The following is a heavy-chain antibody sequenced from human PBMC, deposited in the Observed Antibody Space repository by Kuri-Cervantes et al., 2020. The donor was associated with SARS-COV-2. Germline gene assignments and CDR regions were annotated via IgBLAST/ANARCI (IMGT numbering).Heavy chain of an antibody. V-gene: IGHV3-30*03. J-gene: IGHJ4*02. D-gene: IGHD2-2*01. Sequence: GSLRLSCAASGFTFSSYGMHWVRQAPGKGLEWVAVISYDGSNKYYADSVKGRFTISRDNSKNTLYLQMNSLRAEDTAVYYCTTDWVIVVVPAAPSGYSGYEMPDYWGQGTLVTVSS. CDR1: GFTFSSYG. CDR3: TTDWVIVVVPAAPSGYSGYEMPDY. CDR2: ISYDGSNK.